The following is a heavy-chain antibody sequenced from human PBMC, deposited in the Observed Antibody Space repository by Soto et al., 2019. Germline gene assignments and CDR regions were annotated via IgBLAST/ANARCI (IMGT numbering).Heavy chain of an antibody. J-gene: IGHJ6*02. CDR2: INAGNGNT. D-gene: IGHD3-16*01. CDR1: GYTFTSYA. CDR3: AILPRTMPLGAHGMDV. Sequence: ASVKVSCKASGYTFTSYAMHWLRQAPGQRLEWMGWINAGNGNTKYSQKFQGRVTITRDTSASTAYMELSSLRSEDTAVYYCAILPRTMPLGAHGMDVWGQGTTVTAP. V-gene: IGHV1-3*01.